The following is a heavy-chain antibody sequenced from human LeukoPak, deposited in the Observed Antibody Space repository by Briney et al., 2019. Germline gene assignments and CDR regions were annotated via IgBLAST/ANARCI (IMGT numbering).Heavy chain of an antibody. J-gene: IGHJ4*02. V-gene: IGHV3-53*01. Sequence: GGSLRLSRAASGFTVSSNYMSWVRQAPGKGLEGVSVIYSGGSTYYADSVKGRFTISRDNSKNTLYLEMNSLRAEDTAVYYCARSYSSGWYGYFDYWGQGTLVTVSS. CDR1: GFTVSSNY. D-gene: IGHD6-19*01. CDR2: IYSGGST. CDR3: ARSYSSGWYGYFDY.